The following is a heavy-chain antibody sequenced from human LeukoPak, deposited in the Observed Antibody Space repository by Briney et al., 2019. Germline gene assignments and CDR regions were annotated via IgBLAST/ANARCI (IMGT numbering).Heavy chain of an antibody. CDR1: GFTFSSYG. Sequence: GGSLRLSCAASGFTFSSYGMDWVRQAPGKGLEWVAYIRYDGSNKNYADSVKGRFTISRDNSKNTLYLRMSSLRAEDTAVYYCAKVVTGYCSSTSCPFDSWGQGTLVTVSS. CDR2: IRYDGSNK. V-gene: IGHV3-30*02. D-gene: IGHD2-2*01. J-gene: IGHJ4*02. CDR3: AKVVTGYCSSTSCPFDS.